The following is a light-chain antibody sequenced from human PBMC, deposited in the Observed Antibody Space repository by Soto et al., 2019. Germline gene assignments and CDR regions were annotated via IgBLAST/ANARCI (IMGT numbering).Light chain of an antibody. CDR2: STN. CDR3: AAWDDSLNGEVV. CDR1: SSNIGSSS. J-gene: IGLJ2*01. V-gene: IGLV1-44*01. Sequence: QSVLTQPPSASGTPGQRVTMSCSGSSSNIGSSSVNWYQQLPGTAPKLLMYSTNQRPSGVPDRFSGSKSDTSASLAISGIQSEDEADYSCAAWDDSLNGEVVFGGGTKLTVL.